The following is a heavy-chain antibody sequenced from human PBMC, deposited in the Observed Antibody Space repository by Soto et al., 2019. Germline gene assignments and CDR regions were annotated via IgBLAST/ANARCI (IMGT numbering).Heavy chain of an antibody. CDR3: ARASAFIDS. V-gene: IGHV4-61*01. D-gene: IGHD3-9*01. CDR1: GGRHKSRNNN. CDR2: VYHTGRT. Sequence: PSQTLSGTCIVSGGRHKSRNNNWGCIRQPPGKGLECMGYVYHTGRTIYNPSLKSRVSISMDTSKNQFSMNLVSVTAADTALYFCARASAFIDSWGQGTVVTVSS. J-gene: IGHJ1*01.